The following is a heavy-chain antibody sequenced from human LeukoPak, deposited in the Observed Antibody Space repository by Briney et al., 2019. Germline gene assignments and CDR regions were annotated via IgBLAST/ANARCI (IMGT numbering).Heavy chain of an antibody. CDR1: GGTLSSYA. CDR2: IIPIFGTA. D-gene: IGHD2-2*02. Sequence: VASVKVSCKASGGTLSSYAISWVRQAPGQGLEWMGGIIPIFGTAIYAQKFQGRVTMTEDTSTDTAYMELRSLRSDDTAVYYCARRPGLIGWYQLLYHDYYYYMDVWGKGTTVTVSS. V-gene: IGHV1-69*06. J-gene: IGHJ6*03. CDR3: ARRPGLIGWYQLLYHDYYYYMDV.